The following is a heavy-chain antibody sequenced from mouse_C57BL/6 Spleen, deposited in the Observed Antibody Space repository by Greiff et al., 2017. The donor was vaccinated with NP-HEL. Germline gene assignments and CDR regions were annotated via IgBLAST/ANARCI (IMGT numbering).Heavy chain of an antibody. J-gene: IGHJ3*01. CDR2: IKPGSGGT. Sequence: QVQLQQSGAELVRPRTSVKVSCKASGYAFTNYLIEWVKQRPGQGLEWIGVIKPGSGGTNYNEKFKGKATLTADKSSSTAYMQLSSLTSEDSAVYFCARRNWDGWFAYWGQGTLVTVSA. D-gene: IGHD4-1*01. CDR1: GYAFTNYL. CDR3: ARRNWDGWFAY. V-gene: IGHV1-54*01.